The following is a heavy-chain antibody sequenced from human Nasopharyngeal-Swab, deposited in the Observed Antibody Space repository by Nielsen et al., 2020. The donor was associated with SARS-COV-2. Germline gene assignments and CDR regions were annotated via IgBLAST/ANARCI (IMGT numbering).Heavy chain of an antibody. J-gene: IGHJ3*02. CDR3: ATQEKVYDSSGYYSGDAFDI. Sequence: KVSCKGSGYSFTSYWIGWVRQMPGKGLEWMGIIYPGDSDTRYSPSFQGQVTISADKSISTAYLQWSSLKASDTAMYYCATQEKVYDSSGYYSGDAFDIWGQGTMVTVSS. CDR1: GYSFTSYW. D-gene: IGHD3-22*01. CDR2: IYPGDSDT. V-gene: IGHV5-51*01.